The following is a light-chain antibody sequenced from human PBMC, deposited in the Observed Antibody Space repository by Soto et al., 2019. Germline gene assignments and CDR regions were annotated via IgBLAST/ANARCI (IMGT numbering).Light chain of an antibody. CDR1: QGSSRV. V-gene: IGKV1D-16*01. Sequence: DIQMTQSPSSLSASVGDRVTITCRGSQGSSRVLGWYQQKPGKAPKILIFAASSLQSGVPSRFSGSGSGTDFTLSISNLQPEDFATYYCQQYNTYSSWTFGQGTKVDI. CDR2: AAS. J-gene: IGKJ1*01. CDR3: QQYNTYSSWT.